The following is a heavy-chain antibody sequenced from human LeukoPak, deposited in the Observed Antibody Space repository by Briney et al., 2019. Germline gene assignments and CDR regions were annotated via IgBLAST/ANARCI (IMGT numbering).Heavy chain of an antibody. CDR2: INAGNGDA. V-gene: IGHV1-3*01. Sequence: RASVKVSCKASGYTFTTYAIHWVRQAPGRSLEWMGRINAGNGDAKYSQNFHDRITITRDTSASTVYMELTRLRSEDTAVYYCGKSAPSGFDPWGQGTLVTVSS. J-gene: IGHJ5*02. CDR1: GYTFTTYA. CDR3: GKSAPSGFDP.